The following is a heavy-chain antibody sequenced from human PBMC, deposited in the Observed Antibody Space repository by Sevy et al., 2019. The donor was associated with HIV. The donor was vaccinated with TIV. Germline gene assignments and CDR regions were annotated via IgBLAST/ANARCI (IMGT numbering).Heavy chain of an antibody. CDR1: GGTFSSYA. D-gene: IGHD3-22*01. J-gene: IGHJ4*02. Sequence: ASVKVSCKASGGTFSSYAISWVRQAPGQGLEWMGGIILIFGTANYAQKFQGRVTITADESTSTAYMELSSLRSEDTAVYYCAGPRHYYDSSGYYYELGYWGQGTLVTVSS. CDR3: AGPRHYYDSSGYYYELGY. V-gene: IGHV1-69*13. CDR2: IILIFGTA.